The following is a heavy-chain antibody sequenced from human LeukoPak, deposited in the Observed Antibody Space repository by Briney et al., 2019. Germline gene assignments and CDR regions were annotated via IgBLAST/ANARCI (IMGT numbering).Heavy chain of an antibody. Sequence: ASVKVSCKASGYTFTGYYMHWVRQATGQGLEWMGWMNPNSGNTGYAQKFQGRVTMTRNTSVSTAYMELSSLRSEDTAVYYCAWGSGMITFGGAFDIWGQGTMVTVSS. J-gene: IGHJ3*02. CDR3: AWGSGMITFGGAFDI. V-gene: IGHV1-8*02. D-gene: IGHD3-16*01. CDR1: GYTFTGYY. CDR2: MNPNSGNT.